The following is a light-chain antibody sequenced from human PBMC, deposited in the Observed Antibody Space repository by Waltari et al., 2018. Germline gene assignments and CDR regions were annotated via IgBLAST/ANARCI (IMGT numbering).Light chain of an antibody. Sequence: SYVLIQPPSVSVAPGKTARLTCEGDNLGTKNVHWYQQKAGQAPVLVIYGDGDRPSGSPGRFAGSNSGNAATLTISSVGAGDEADYYCQVWDSSGDFYVFGTGTKVTVL. CDR2: GDG. CDR1: NLGTKN. V-gene: IGLV3-21*04. CDR3: QVWDSSGDFYV. J-gene: IGLJ1*01.